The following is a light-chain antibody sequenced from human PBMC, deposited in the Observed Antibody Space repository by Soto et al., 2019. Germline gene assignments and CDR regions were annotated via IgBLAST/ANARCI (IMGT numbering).Light chain of an antibody. V-gene: IGKV2-28*01. CDR1: QSLLYSNGYNY. CDR2: LGS. J-gene: IGKJ1*01. Sequence: DIVMTQSPLSLPVTPGEPASISCRSSQSLLYSNGYNYLDWYLQKPGQSPQLLIYLGSNRASGVXDXXRGRGSGTDFTLKISRVEAEDVRFYYWMQVQQTPWTFGQGTKGAIK. CDR3: MQVQQTPWT.